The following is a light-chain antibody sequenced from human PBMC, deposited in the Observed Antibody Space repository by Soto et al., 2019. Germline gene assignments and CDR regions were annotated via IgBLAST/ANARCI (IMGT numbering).Light chain of an antibody. CDR3: QQYGSSPRT. Sequence: EIVLAQSPGTLSLSPGERATLSCRASQSVTNSFLAWYQQKPGQAPRLLIYGASSRATGIPDRFSGSGSGTDFTLTISRLEPEDFAVYYCQQYGSSPRTFGQGTKVYI. CDR1: QSVTNSF. J-gene: IGKJ1*01. V-gene: IGKV3-20*01. CDR2: GAS.